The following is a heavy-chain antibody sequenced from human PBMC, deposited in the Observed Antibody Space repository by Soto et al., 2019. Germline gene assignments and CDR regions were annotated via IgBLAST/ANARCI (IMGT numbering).Heavy chain of an antibody. J-gene: IGHJ6*02. CDR2: IYSGGST. V-gene: IGHV3-53*01. CDR1: GFTVSSNC. D-gene: IGHD4-4*01. Sequence: GGSLRLSCAASGFTVSSNCMSWVRQAPGKGLEWVSVIYSGGSTYYADSVKGRFTISRDNSKNTLYLQMYSLRAEDTAVYYCAGTVTENYYYYYGMDVWGQGTTVTVS. CDR3: AGTVTENYYYYYGMDV.